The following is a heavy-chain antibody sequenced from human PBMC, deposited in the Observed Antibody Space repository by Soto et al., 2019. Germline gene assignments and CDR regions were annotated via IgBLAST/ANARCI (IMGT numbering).Heavy chain of an antibody. V-gene: IGHV3-33*01. D-gene: IGHD3-10*01. CDR2: IWYDGSNK. J-gene: IGHJ6*03. CDR1: GFTFSSYG. CDR3: ARDKVRFGELFIYYMDV. Sequence: GGSLRLSCAASGFTFSSYGMHWVRQAPGKGLEWVAVIWYDGSNKYYADSVKGRFTISRDNSKNTLYLQMNSLRAEDTAVYYCARDKVRFGELFIYYMDVWGKGTTVTVSS.